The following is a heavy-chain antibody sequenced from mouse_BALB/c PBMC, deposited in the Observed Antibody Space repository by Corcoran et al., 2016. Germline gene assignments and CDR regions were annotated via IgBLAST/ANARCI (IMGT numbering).Heavy chain of an antibody. CDR1: GYTFTDYN. J-gene: IGHJ3*01. CDR3: ASSYYYGSSFFAY. V-gene: IGHV1S29*02. D-gene: IGHD1-1*01. CDR2: IYPYNGGT. Sequence: EVQLQQSGPELVKPGASVKISCKASGYTFTDYNMHWVKQSHGKSLEWIGYIYPYNGGTGYNQKFKSKATLTVDNSSSTAYMELRSLTSEDSAVYYCASSYYYGSSFFAYWGQGTLVTVSA.